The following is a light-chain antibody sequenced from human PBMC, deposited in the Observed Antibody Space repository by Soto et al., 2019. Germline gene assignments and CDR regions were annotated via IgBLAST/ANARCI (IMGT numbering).Light chain of an antibody. CDR1: ESISNW. CDR2: KAS. V-gene: IGKV1-5*03. Sequence: DIQKTQSPSTLSASVGDRVIITCRASESISNWLAWYQQKPGKAPNLLIYKASSLKSGVPSRFSGSGSGTEFTLTISSLQPDDFATYYCQQYDTYWTFGQGTKVGIK. CDR3: QQYDTYWT. J-gene: IGKJ1*01.